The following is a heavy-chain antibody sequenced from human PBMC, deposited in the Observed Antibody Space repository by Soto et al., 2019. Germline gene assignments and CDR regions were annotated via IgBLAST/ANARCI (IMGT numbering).Heavy chain of an antibody. CDR2: ISYDGSNK. CDR3: AKDLGTIVGANYDY. D-gene: IGHD1-26*01. CDR1: GFTFSSYG. J-gene: IGHJ4*02. Sequence: GGSLRLSCAASGFTFSSYGMHWVRQAPGKGLEWVAVISYDGSNKYYADSVKGRFTISRDNSKNTLYLQMNSLRAEDTAVYYCAKDLGTIVGANYDYWGQGTLVTVSS. V-gene: IGHV3-30*18.